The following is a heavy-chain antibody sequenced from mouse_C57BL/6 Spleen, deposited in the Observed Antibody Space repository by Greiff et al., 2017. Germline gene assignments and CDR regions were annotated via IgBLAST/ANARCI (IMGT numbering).Heavy chain of an antibody. Sequence: EVQLVESGGGLVQPGGSMKLSCVASGFTFSNYWMNWVRQSPEKGLEWVAQIRLKSDNYATHYAESVKGRFTISRDDSKSSVYLQMNNLRAEDTGIYYCTGYDYDFDYWGQGTTLTVSS. CDR3: TGYDYDFDY. CDR1: GFTFSNYW. D-gene: IGHD2-4*01. CDR2: IRLKSDNYAT. J-gene: IGHJ2*01. V-gene: IGHV6-3*01.